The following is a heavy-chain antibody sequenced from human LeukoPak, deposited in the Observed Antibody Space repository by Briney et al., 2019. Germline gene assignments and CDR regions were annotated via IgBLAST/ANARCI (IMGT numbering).Heavy chain of an antibody. CDR2: INDNGAGT. V-gene: IGHV3-23*01. CDR3: ARRPFGSSGWYADY. J-gene: IGHJ4*02. D-gene: IGHD6-19*01. Sequence: GGSLRLSCAASGFTFSSYAMSWVRQAPGKGLKWVSTINDNGAGTYYADSVKGRFTISRDNSKNTLYLQMNSLRAEDTAVYYCARRPFGSSGWYADYWGQGTLVTVSS. CDR1: GFTFSSYA.